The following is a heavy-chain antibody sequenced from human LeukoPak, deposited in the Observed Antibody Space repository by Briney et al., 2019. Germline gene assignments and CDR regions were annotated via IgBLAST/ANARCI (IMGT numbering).Heavy chain of an antibody. Sequence: PGGSLRLSCAASGFTFSSYSMNWVRQAPGKGLEWVSSISSSSSYIYYADSVKGRFTISRDSSKNTLYLQMNSLRAEDTAVYYCARIAAAGTFGYFPHWGQGTLVTVSS. J-gene: IGHJ1*01. CDR3: ARIAAAGTFGYFPH. CDR2: ISSSSSYI. CDR1: GFTFSSYS. D-gene: IGHD6-13*01. V-gene: IGHV3-21*01.